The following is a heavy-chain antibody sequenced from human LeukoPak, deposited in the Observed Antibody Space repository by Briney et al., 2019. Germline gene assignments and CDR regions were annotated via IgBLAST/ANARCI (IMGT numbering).Heavy chain of an antibody. Sequence: GASVKVSCKASGGTFSSYAISWVRQAPGQGLEWMGGIIPIFGTANYAQKFQGRVTITADESTSTAYMELSSLRSEDTAVYYCARGLALLRYCSSTSCPHDAFDIWGQGTMVTVSS. D-gene: IGHD2-2*01. CDR1: GGTFSSYA. CDR2: IIPIFGTA. J-gene: IGHJ3*02. CDR3: ARGLALLRYCSSTSCPHDAFDI. V-gene: IGHV1-69*13.